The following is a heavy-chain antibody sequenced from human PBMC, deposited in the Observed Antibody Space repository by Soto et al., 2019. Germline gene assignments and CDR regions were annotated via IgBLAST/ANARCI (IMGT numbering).Heavy chain of an antibody. CDR3: AKSAYYYDSTDYYSLPSYFDY. CDR1: GFTFNIYA. J-gene: IGHJ4*02. Sequence: PGGSLRLSCAASGFTFNIYAMSWVRQAPGKGLEWVSAISGSDGSTYYADSVKGRFTISRDNSKNTLYLHMNSLRAEDTAVYYCAKSAYYYDSTDYYSLPSYFDYWGQGTLVTVSS. D-gene: IGHD3-22*01. V-gene: IGHV3-23*01. CDR2: ISGSDGST.